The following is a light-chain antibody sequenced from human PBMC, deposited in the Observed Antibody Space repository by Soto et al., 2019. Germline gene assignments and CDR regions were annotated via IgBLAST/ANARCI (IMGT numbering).Light chain of an antibody. CDR2: EVS. Sequence: QSALTQPASVSGSPGQSITISCTGTSSDIGGYNYVSWYQHHPGRAPKLMIYEVSNRPSGISSRFSGSKSGNTASLTISGLHAEDEAAYYCSSYTSSSTLVFGGGTKLTVL. CDR1: SSDIGGYNY. CDR3: SSYTSSSTLV. V-gene: IGLV2-14*01. J-gene: IGLJ2*01.